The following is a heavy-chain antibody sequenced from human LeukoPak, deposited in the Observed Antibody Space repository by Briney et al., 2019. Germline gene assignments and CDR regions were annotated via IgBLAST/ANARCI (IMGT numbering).Heavy chain of an antibody. V-gene: IGHV3-23*01. CDR2: ISGSGGST. CDR1: GFTFSNYW. J-gene: IGHJ4*02. D-gene: IGHD1-26*01. Sequence: GGSLRLSCAASGFTFSNYWMHWVRQAPGKGLEWVSAISGSGGSTYYADSVKGRFTISRDNSKNTLYLQMNSLRAEDTAVYYCAKDLKLPGPFDYWGQGTLVTVSS. CDR3: AKDLKLPGPFDY.